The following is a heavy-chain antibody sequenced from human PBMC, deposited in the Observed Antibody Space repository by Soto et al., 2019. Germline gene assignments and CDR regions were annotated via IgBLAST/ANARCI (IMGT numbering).Heavy chain of an antibody. CDR3: ARDSVDTDYYYYGMDV. D-gene: IGHD5-18*01. CDR1: GFAFSSYA. Sequence: GGSLRLSCAASGFAFSSYAMHWVRQAPGKGLEWVAVISYDGSNKYYADSVKGRFTISRDNSKNTLYLQMNSLRAEDTAVYYCARDSVDTDYYYYGMDVWGQGTTVTVSS. J-gene: IGHJ6*02. CDR2: ISYDGSNK. V-gene: IGHV3-30-3*01.